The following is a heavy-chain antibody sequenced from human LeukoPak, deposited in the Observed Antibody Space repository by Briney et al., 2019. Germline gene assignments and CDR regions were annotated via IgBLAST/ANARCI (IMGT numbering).Heavy chain of an antibody. Sequence: GGSLRLSCAASGFTFSSYSMNWVRQAPGKGLEWVSSISSSSSYIYYADSVKGRFTISRDNAKNSLYLQMNSLRAEDTAVYYCARDEVGRYDFWSGYYYYYYMDVWGKGTTVTVSS. J-gene: IGHJ6*03. CDR2: ISSSSSYI. D-gene: IGHD3-3*01. V-gene: IGHV3-21*01. CDR3: ARDEVGRYDFWSGYYYYYYMDV. CDR1: GFTFSSYS.